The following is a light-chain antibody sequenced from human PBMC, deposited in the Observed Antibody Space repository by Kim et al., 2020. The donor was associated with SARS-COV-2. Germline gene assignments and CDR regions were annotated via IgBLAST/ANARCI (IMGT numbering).Light chain of an antibody. CDR1: RSNVGRNY. V-gene: IGLV1-44*01. J-gene: IGLJ3*02. Sequence: GKRVTISCSGGRSNVGRNYVYWYQYVPGTAPKLLIERNDQRPSGVPDRFSGAKSGTSASLAISGLQSDDDADYYCEAWDDSLNGPVFGGGTQLTVL. CDR3: EAWDDSLNGPV. CDR2: RND.